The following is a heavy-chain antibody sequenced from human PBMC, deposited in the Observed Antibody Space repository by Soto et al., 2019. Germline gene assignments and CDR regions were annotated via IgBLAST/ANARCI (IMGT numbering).Heavy chain of an antibody. Sequence: QVQLQESGPGLVKPSETLSLTCTVSGGSISGYYWSWIRQPPGKGLEWIDYIYYNGSTNYNPSLKSRVTISVETSKNQFSLKLSSVTAADTAVYYCARLTDCGGGCPLFDYWGQGTLVTVSS. CDR3: ARLTDCGGGCPLFDY. V-gene: IGHV4-59*01. J-gene: IGHJ4*02. CDR1: GGSISGYY. CDR2: IYYNGST. D-gene: IGHD2-21*02.